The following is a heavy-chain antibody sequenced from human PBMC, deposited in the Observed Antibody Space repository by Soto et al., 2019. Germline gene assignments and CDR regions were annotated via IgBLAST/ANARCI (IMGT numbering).Heavy chain of an antibody. CDR1: GFTVSSNY. J-gene: IGHJ4*01. V-gene: IGHV3-66*01. Sequence: EVQLVESGGGLVQPGGSLRLSCAASGFTVSSNYMSWVRQAPGKGLEWVSVIYSGGSTYYADSAKGRFTISRDNSKNTLYLQMNRRRVEDTAVYYGARDLGKEQLVFDDWGQGTMVTVSS. CDR3: ARDLGKEQLVFDD. CDR2: IYSGGST. D-gene: IGHD6-6*01.